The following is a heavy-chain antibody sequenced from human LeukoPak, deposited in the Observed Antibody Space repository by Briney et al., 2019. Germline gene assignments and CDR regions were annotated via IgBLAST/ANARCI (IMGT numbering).Heavy chain of an antibody. CDR1: GASISSHY. Sequence: PSETLSLTCTVSGASISSHYRSWIRQPPGKGLEWIAYISYSGSTNYNPSLKSRVTISVETSKNQFSLKMISVTAADTAVYYCARAGGDISSSQDLDYWGQGTLVTVSS. J-gene: IGHJ4*02. D-gene: IGHD6-6*01. CDR2: ISYSGST. V-gene: IGHV4-59*11. CDR3: ARAGGDISSSQDLDY.